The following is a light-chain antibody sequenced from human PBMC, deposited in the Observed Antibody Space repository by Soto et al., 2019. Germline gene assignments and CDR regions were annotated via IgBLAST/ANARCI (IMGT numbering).Light chain of an antibody. V-gene: IGKV3-11*01. Sequence: EIVLTQSPATLSLSPGERATLSCRASQSVSSYLAWYQQKPGQAPRLLIYDASNRATGIPARFSGSGSGTDFTLTISRLEPEDFAVYYGQQRSNWRVTFGGGTKVEIK. CDR2: DAS. CDR3: QQRSNWRVT. CDR1: QSVSSY. J-gene: IGKJ4*01.